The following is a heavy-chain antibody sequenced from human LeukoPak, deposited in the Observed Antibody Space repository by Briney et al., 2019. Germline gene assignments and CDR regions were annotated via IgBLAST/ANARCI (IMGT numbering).Heavy chain of an antibody. CDR3: VREWGSGYSDY. V-gene: IGHV4-59*01. CDR1: GGSISSYY. CDR2: IYYSGST. Sequence: SETLSLTCTVSGGSISSYYWSWIRQPPGKGLEWIGYIYYSGSTNYNPSLKSRVTISVDTSKNQFSLKLSSVTAADTAVYYCVREWGSGYSDYWGQGTLVTVSS. D-gene: IGHD3-22*01. J-gene: IGHJ4*02.